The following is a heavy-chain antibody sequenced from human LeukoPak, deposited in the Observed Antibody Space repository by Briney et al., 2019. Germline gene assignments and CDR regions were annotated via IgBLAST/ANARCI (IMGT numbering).Heavy chain of an antibody. Sequence: SETLPLTCTVSGGSISSYYWSWIRQPPGKGLEWIGYIYYSGSTNYNPSLKSRVTISVDTSKNQFSLKLSSVTAADTAVYYCARRNDILTGFDYWGQGTLVTVSS. CDR3: ARRNDILTGFDY. CDR1: GGSISSYY. CDR2: IYYSGST. J-gene: IGHJ4*02. D-gene: IGHD3-9*01. V-gene: IGHV4-59*08.